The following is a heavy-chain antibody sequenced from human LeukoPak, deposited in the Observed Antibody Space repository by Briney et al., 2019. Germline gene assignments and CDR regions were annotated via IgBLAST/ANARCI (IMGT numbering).Heavy chain of an antibody. CDR3: ARPSEDYGDYGGYFDS. CDR2: ISSDHSST. V-gene: IGHV3-74*01. Sequence: GGSLRLSCAASGFTFSSYSMNWVRQAPGKELVWVSRISSDHSSTNYADSVKGRFTVSRDNAKNTLYLQMNSLRAEDTALYYCARPSEDYGDYGGYFDSWGQGTLVTDSS. D-gene: IGHD4-17*01. J-gene: IGHJ4*02. CDR1: GFTFSSYS.